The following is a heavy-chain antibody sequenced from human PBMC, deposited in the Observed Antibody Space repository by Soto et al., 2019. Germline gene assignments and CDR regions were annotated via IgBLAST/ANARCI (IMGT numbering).Heavy chain of an antibody. CDR2: MNPNSGNT. V-gene: IGHV1-8*01. D-gene: IGHD6-13*01. J-gene: IGHJ4*02. CDR3: ARVMLVAAAGNELFDY. CDR1: GYTFTSYD. Sequence: GASVKVSCKASGYTFTSYDINWVRQATGQGLERMGWMNPNSGNTGYAQKFQGRVTMTRNTSISTAYMELSSLRSEDSAVYYCARVMLVAAAGNELFDYWGQGTLVTVSS.